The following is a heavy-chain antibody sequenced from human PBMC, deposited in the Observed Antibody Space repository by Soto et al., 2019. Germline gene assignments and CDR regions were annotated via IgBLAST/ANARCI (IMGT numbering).Heavy chain of an antibody. CDR1: GGSINNGDYS. CDR3: AGDYDIMEGYFEY. D-gene: IGHD3-22*01. CDR2: IYYSGTT. J-gene: IGHJ4*02. V-gene: IGHV4-31*03. Sequence: SETLSLTCTVSGGSINNGDYSWSWVRQHPGKGLEWIGYIYYSGTTYYNPSLKSRVTMSVDPSKNQFSLKLSSVTAADTAVYYCAGDYDIMEGYFEYWSQGTLVTVSS.